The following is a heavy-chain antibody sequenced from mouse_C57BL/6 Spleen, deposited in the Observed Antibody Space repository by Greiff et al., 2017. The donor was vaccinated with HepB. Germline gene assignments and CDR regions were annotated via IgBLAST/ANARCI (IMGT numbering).Heavy chain of an antibody. CDR1: GYTFTDYY. Sequence: EVKLVESGPVLVKPGASVKMSCKASGYTFTDYYMNWVKQSHGKSLEWIGVINPYNGGTSYNQKFKGKATLTVDKSSSTAYMELNSLTSEDSAVYYCARHRGDGYYPYFDYWGQGTTLTVSS. CDR2: INPYNGGT. D-gene: IGHD2-3*01. J-gene: IGHJ2*01. CDR3: ARHRGDGYYPYFDY. V-gene: IGHV1-19*01.